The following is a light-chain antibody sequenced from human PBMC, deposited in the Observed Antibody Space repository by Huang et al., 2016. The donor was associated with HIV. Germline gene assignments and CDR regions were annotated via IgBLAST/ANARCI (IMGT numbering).Light chain of an antibody. Sequence: DIVMTQSPVSLTVNPGEPASISCRSSQSLLHSNGYNYLDWYLQKPGQSPQLLIYLGSNRASGVPERFSGSGSGTDFTLKISRVEAEDVGVYYCMQALHPPWTFGQGTKVEIK. V-gene: IGKV2-28*01. CDR2: LGS. CDR3: MQALHPPWT. J-gene: IGKJ1*01. CDR1: QSLLHSNGYNY.